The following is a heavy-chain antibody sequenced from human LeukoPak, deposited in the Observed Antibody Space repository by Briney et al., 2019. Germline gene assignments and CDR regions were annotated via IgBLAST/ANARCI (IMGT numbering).Heavy chain of an antibody. CDR1: DYSLTGLS. V-gene: IGHV1-24*01. J-gene: IGHJ5*02. Sequence: ASVKVSCKVSDYSLTGLSIHWVRQAPGKGLEWMGGFDPKNDETINAQKFQGRVTMTRDTSISTAYMELSRLRSDDTAVYYCAREDDILTGSPFDPWGQGTLVTVSS. D-gene: IGHD3-9*01. CDR3: AREDDILTGSPFDP. CDR2: FDPKNDET.